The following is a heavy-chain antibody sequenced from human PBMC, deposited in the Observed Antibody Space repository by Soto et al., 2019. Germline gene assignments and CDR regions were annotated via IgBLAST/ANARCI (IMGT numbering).Heavy chain of an antibody. D-gene: IGHD3-22*01. CDR1: GGTFINYA. CDR2: IIPIIGTA. J-gene: IGHJ4*02. V-gene: IGHV1-69*01. Sequence: QVQLVQSGAEVKKPGSSVKVSCKASGGTFINYAFSWVRQAPGQGLEWMGGIIPIIGTANYSQQFQGRVAITADEYTTTAYIELSNLRSEDTAVYFCARITYYYDRSGHYLSYWGQGTLVTVSS. CDR3: ARITYYYDRSGHYLSY.